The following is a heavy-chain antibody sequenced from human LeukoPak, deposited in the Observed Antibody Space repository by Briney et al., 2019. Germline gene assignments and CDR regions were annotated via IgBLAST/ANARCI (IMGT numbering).Heavy chain of an antibody. CDR1: GGSISSYY. CDR2: IYYSGGT. CDR3: ASSGLEWESPTYYFDY. V-gene: IGHV4-59*01. Sequence: ASETLSLTCTVSGGSISSYYWSWIRQPPGKGLEWIGYIYYSGGTNYNPSLKSRVTISVDTSKNQFSLKLSSVTAADTAVYYCASSGLEWESPTYYFDYWGQGTLVTVSS. J-gene: IGHJ4*02. D-gene: IGHD1-26*01.